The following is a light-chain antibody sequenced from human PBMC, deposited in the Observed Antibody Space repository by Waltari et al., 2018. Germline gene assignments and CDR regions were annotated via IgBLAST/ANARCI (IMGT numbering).Light chain of an antibody. V-gene: IGLV2-11*01. Sequence: QSALTQPRSVSGSPGQSVTISCTGTSSDVGGYNYVSWYQQNPGKAPKLMIYDVSNRPSGVPDRFSGSQSGNTASLTISGLQAEDDGDYYCCSYRGSFVFGTGTKVTVL. CDR3: CSYRGSFV. CDR1: SSDVGGYNY. J-gene: IGLJ1*01. CDR2: DVS.